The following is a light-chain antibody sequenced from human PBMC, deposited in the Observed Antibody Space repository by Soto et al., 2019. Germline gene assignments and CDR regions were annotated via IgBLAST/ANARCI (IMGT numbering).Light chain of an antibody. Sequence: EIMLTQSPAPRSLYPGERATLSCRASQSVSSYLAWYQQKPGQAPRLLIYGASSRATGIPDRFSGGGSGTDFSLTISRLDPEDFATYYCQQSYSNTQTFGQGTKVDIK. CDR3: QQSYSNTQT. CDR2: GAS. J-gene: IGKJ1*01. CDR1: QSVSSY. V-gene: IGKV3-11*01.